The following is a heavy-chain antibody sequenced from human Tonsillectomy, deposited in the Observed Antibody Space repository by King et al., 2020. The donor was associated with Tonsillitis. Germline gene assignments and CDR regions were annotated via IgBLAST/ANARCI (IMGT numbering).Heavy chain of an antibody. J-gene: IGHJ6*02. D-gene: IGHD1-7*01. CDR3: ARLELRGMTYFGMDV. Sequence: LQLQESGPGLVKPSETLSLTCTVSGGSISSSSYYWGWIRQPPGKGLEWSGNIYYSGSTYYNPFLRSRVTISVDTSKNLFSLRLTSVTAADPAVYYCARLELRGMTYFGMDVWGQGTTVTVSS. CDR1: GGSISSSSYY. V-gene: IGHV4-39*01. CDR2: IYYSGST.